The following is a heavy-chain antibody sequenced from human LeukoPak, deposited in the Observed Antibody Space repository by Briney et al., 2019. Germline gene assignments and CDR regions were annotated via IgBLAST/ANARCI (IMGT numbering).Heavy chain of an antibody. J-gene: IGHJ4*02. CDR1: GGSFSGYY. CDR2: INHSGST. Sequence: SVTLSLTCAVYGGSFSGYYWSWIRQPPGKGLEWIGEINHSGSTNYNPSLKSRVTISVNTSKHQFSLKLSSVTAADTAVYYCAKNPFEGRAHFDYGGQGNLVTVTA. V-gene: IGHV4-34*01. CDR3: AKNPFEGRAHFDY.